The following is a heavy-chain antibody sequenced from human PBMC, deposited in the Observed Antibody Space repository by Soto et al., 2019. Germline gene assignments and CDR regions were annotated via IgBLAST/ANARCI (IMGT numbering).Heavy chain of an antibody. D-gene: IGHD3-3*01. CDR1: GFTFSDYY. J-gene: IGHJ6*02. Sequence: PGGSLRLSCAASGFTFSDYYMSWIRQAPGKGLEWVSYVSSSGSTIYYADSVKGRFTISRDNAKNSLYLQMNSLRAEDTAVYYCASNRYDFLSGLDVWGQGTTVPVSS. CDR3: ASNRYDFLSGLDV. CDR2: VSSSGSTI. V-gene: IGHV3-11*01.